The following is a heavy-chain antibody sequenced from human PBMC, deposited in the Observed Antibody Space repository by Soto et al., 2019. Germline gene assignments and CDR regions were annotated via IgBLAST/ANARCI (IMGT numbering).Heavy chain of an antibody. J-gene: IGHJ4*02. CDR1: GGSISSYY. D-gene: IGHD3-22*01. V-gene: IGHV4-59*01. Sequence: PSETLSLTCTVSGGSISSYYWSWIRQPPGKGLEWIGYIYYSGSTNYNPSLKSRVTISVDTSKNQFSLKLSSVTAADTAVYYCARADLYDSSGYYFDYWGQGTLVTVSS. CDR2: IYYSGST. CDR3: ARADLYDSSGYYFDY.